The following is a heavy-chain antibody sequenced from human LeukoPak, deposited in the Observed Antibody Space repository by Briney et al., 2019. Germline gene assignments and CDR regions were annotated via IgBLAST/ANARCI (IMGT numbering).Heavy chain of an antibody. D-gene: IGHD3-10*01. CDR2: IIPILGTA. Sequence: SVKVSCKASGGTLSRYAISWVRQAPGQGLEWMGGIIPILGTANYAQKFQGRVTITADESTSTVYMELSSLRSEDTAVYYCARGGLHVAAFGVIDPWGQGTLVTVSS. CDR1: GGTLSRYA. CDR3: ARGGLHVAAFGVIDP. J-gene: IGHJ5*02. V-gene: IGHV1-69*13.